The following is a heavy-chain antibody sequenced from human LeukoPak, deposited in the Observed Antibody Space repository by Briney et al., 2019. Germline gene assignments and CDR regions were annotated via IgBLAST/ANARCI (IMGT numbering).Heavy chain of an antibody. V-gene: IGHV4-59*08. CDR2: IYYSGST. J-gene: IGHJ4*02. Sequence: SETLSLTCTVSGGSISSYYWSWIRQPPGKGLEWIGYIYYSGSTNYNPSLKSRVTISVDTSKNQFSLKLSSVTAADTAVYYCARAYSSSNKFDYWGQGTLVTVSS. D-gene: IGHD6-13*01. CDR3: ARAYSSSNKFDY. CDR1: GGSISSYY.